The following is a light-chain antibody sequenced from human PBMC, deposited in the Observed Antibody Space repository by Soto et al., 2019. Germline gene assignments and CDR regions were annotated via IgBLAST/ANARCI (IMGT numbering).Light chain of an antibody. CDR1: QTISSW. V-gene: IGKV1-5*03. J-gene: IGKJ1*01. CDR3: KHYNTYPWT. Sequence: DIQMTQSPSTLSGSVGDRVTITCRASQTISSWLAWYQQKPGKAHKLLIYKASTLKSGVPSRFSGSGSGTEFTLTISSLQPDEFATYYCKHYNTYPWTVGQGTKVDIK. CDR2: KAS.